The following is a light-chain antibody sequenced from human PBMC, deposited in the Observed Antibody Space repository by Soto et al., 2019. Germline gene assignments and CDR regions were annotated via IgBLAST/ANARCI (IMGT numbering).Light chain of an antibody. CDR3: SSYTTISTYV. Sequence: QSALTQPASVSGSPGQSIIISCTGTFNDVGAHNYVSWYQQHPGKAPKLVIYEVSNRPSGISNRFSGFKAGNTASLTISGLQAEDEADYYCSSYTTISTYVFGTGTKVTGL. J-gene: IGLJ1*01. CDR1: FNDVGAHNY. CDR2: EVS. V-gene: IGLV2-14*01.